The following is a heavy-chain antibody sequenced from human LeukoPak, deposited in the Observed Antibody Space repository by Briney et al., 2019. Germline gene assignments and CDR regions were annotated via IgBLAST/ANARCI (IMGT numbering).Heavy chain of an antibody. Sequence: GGSLRLSCAASGFTFSSYGMHWVRQAPGKGLEFVSAISSDGGSTFYANSVKGRFTISRDKSKNTLFLRVGSLRAEDMAVYYCARAIHSSGYPPVDFWGQGTLVTVSS. D-gene: IGHD3-22*01. CDR1: GFTFSSYG. CDR2: ISSDGGST. J-gene: IGHJ4*02. V-gene: IGHV3-64*01. CDR3: ARAIHSSGYPPVDF.